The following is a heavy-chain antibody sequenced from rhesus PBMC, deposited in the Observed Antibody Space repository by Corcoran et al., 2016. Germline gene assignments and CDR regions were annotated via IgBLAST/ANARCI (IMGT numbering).Heavy chain of an antibody. CDR3: ARVSGSGLDS. CDR1: GGSFSGSY. V-gene: IGHV4-165*01. D-gene: IGHD3-16*01. J-gene: IGHJ6*01. CDR2: ISGSSGST. Sequence: QVQLQQWGEGLVKPSATLSLTCAVSGGSFSGSYWGWICHPPGKGLEWVGYISGSSGSTDYNPSLKSRVTISTDTSKNQFSLKLSSVTAADTAVYYCARVSGSGLDSWGQGVVVTVSS.